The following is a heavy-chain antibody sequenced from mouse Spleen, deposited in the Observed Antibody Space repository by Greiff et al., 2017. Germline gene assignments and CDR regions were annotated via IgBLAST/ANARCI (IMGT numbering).Heavy chain of an antibody. Sequence: VQLQQSGAELARPGASVKLSCKASGYTFTSYGISWVKQRTGQGLEWIGEIYPRSGNTYYNEKFKGKATLTADKSSSTAYMELRSLTSEDSAVYFCARLGDYDLRPDAMDYWGQGTSVTVSS. V-gene: IGHV1-81*01. J-gene: IGHJ4*01. D-gene: IGHD2-4*01. CDR2: IYPRSGNT. CDR3: ARLGDYDLRPDAMDY. CDR1: GYTFTSYG.